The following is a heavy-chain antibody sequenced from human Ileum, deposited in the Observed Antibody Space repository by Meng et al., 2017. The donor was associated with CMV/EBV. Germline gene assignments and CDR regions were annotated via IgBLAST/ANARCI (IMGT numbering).Heavy chain of an antibody. D-gene: IGHD5-18*01. V-gene: IGHV3-74*01. CDR3: ARESVNLVTDS. CDR2: INDDGGST. CDR1: GFTFSSSW. Sequence: GSLRLSCAASGFTFSSSWMHWVRQGPGTWLMWISRINDDGGSTSYADSVKGRFTISRDNAKNTLYLQMNSLRAEDTAVYYCARESVNLVTDSWGQGMLVTVSS. J-gene: IGHJ4*02.